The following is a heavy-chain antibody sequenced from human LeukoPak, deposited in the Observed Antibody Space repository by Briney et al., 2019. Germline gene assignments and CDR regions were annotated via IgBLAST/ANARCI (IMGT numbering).Heavy chain of an antibody. CDR3: VLGNYYDSAERGDY. D-gene: IGHD3-22*01. Sequence: GGSLRLSCAASGFTFSSYGMHWVRQAPGKGLEWVAFIRYDGSNKYYADSVKGRFTISRDNSKNTLYLQMNSLRAEDTAVYYCVLGNYYDSAERGDYWGQGTLVTVSS. J-gene: IGHJ4*02. CDR1: GFTFSSYG. CDR2: IRYDGSNK. V-gene: IGHV3-30*02.